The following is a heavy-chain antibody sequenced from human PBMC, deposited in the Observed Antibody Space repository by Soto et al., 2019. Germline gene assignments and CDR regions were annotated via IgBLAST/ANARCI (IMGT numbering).Heavy chain of an antibody. CDR1: GGSISSGDYY. J-gene: IGHJ5*02. D-gene: IGHD3-10*01. CDR3: ARDSGFLNWFDP. CDR2: IYYSGST. Sequence: PSETLSLTCTVSGGSISSGDYYWSWIRQPPGKGLEWIGYIYYSGSTYYNPSLKSRVTISVDTSKNQFSLKLSSVTAADTAVYYCARDSGFLNWFDPWGQGTLVTSPQ. V-gene: IGHV4-30-4*01.